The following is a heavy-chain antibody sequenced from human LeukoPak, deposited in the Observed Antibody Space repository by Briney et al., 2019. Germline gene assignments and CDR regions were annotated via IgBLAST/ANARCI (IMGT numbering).Heavy chain of an antibody. CDR3: VRVVGSIYAFDI. J-gene: IGHJ3*02. CDR2: IIPIFGTA. V-gene: IGHV1-69*13. CDR1: GGTFSSYA. Sequence: GASVKVSCKASGGTFSSYAISWVRQAPGQGLEWMGGIIPIFGTANYAQKFQGRVTITADESTSTAYMELSSLRSEDTAVYSCVRVVGSIYAFDIWGQGTMVIVSS. D-gene: IGHD1-26*01.